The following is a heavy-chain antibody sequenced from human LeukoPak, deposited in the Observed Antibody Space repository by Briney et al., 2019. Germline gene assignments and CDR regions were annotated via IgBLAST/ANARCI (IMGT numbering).Heavy chain of an antibody. V-gene: IGHV4-34*01. D-gene: IGHD6-13*01. CDR3: ARAQGCYSSSWYGTGTCYMDV. Sequence: PSETLSLTRAVYGGSFSGYYWSWIRQPPGKGLEWIGEINHSGSTNYNPSLKSRVTISVDTSKNQFSLKLSSVTAADTAVYYCARAQGCYSSSWYGTGTCYMDVWGKGTTVTVSS. CDR2: INHSGST. CDR1: GGSFSGYY. J-gene: IGHJ6*03.